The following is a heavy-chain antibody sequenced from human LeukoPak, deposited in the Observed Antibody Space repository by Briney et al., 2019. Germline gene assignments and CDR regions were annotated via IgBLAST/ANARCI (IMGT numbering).Heavy chain of an antibody. CDR2: ISYDGSNK. CDR1: GFTFSSYA. Sequence: PGGSLRLSCAASGFTFSSYAMHWVRQAPGKGLEWVAVISYDGSNKYYADSVKGRFTISRDNSKNTLYLQMNSLRAEDTAVYYCARALRSYSHLIYWGQRTLVTVSS. V-gene: IGHV3-30-3*01. CDR3: ARALRSYSHLIY. D-gene: IGHD1-26*01. J-gene: IGHJ4*02.